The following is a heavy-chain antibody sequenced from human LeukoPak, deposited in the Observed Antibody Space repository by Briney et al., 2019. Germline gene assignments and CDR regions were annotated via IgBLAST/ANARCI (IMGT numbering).Heavy chain of an antibody. CDR1: GGSISSSSYY. CDR3: ARYSSWYYFDY. V-gene: IGHV4-39*07. D-gene: IGHD6-13*01. Sequence: SETLSLTCTVSGGSISSSSYYWGWIRQPPGKGLEWIGSIYYSGSTNYNPSLKSRVTISVDTSKNQFSLKLSSVTAADTAVYYCARYSSWYYFDYWGQGTLVTVSS. J-gene: IGHJ4*02. CDR2: IYYSGST.